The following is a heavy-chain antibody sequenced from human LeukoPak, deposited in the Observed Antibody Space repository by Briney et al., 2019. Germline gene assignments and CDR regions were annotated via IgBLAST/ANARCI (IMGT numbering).Heavy chain of an antibody. CDR1: GFTFNSYN. Sequence: GGSLRLSCAASGFTFNSYNMNWVRQAPGKGLEWVSSITSSSTYMYYADSVKGRFTISRDNARNSLYLQMNSLRAEDTAVYYCARDPYSGSYGNYYYYYMDVWGKGTTVTISS. J-gene: IGHJ6*03. V-gene: IGHV3-21*01. D-gene: IGHD1-26*01. CDR2: ITSSSTYM. CDR3: ARDPYSGSYGNYYYYYMDV.